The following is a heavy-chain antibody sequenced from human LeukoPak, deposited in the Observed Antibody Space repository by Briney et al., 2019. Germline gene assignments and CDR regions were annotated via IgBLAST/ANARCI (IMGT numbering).Heavy chain of an antibody. V-gene: IGHV1-18*04. Sequence: GASVKVSCKASGYTFTSYGISWVRQAPGQGLEWMGWISAYNGNTNYAQKLQGRVTMTTDTSTSTAYMELRSLRSDDTAVYYCARDRSSGWYGPFGYWGQGTLVTVSS. D-gene: IGHD6-19*01. J-gene: IGHJ4*02. CDR3: ARDRSSGWYGPFGY. CDR1: GYTFTSYG. CDR2: ISAYNGNT.